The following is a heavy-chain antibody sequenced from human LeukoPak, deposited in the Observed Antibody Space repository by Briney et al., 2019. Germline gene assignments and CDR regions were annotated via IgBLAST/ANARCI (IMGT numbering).Heavy chain of an antibody. Sequence: ASVKVSCKTSGYTFKSYDITWVRQAPGQGLEWMGWISGSSGDTNYAQRFQDRVTMTTDTSTSTAYMELRSLRFDDTAVYYCAREMLSYDGSPINWLDPWGQGTLVTVSS. J-gene: IGHJ5*02. CDR2: ISGSSGDT. V-gene: IGHV1-18*01. CDR1: GYTFKSYD. D-gene: IGHD1-26*01. CDR3: AREMLSYDGSPINWLDP.